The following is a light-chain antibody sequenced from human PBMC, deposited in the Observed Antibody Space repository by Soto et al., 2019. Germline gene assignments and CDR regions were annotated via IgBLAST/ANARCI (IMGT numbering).Light chain of an antibody. Sequence: QSALTQPASVSGSPGQPITISCTGTSSDIGGYSFVSWYQHHPGTAPKLMIYEVSNRPSGVSNRFSGPKSGNTASLTISGLQAEDEADYYCSSYTSFSTVVFGGGTQLTVL. V-gene: IGLV2-14*01. J-gene: IGLJ2*01. CDR2: EVS. CDR3: SSYTSFSTVV. CDR1: SSDIGGYSF.